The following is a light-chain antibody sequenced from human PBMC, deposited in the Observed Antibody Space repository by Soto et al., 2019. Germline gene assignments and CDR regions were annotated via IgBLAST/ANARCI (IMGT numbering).Light chain of an antibody. CDR2: DAS. Sequence: DIQMTLSPSTLSASVGDRVTSTCRASQSISSWLAWYQQKPGKAPKLLIYDASSLESGVPSRFSGSGSGTEFTLTISSLQPDDFATYYCQHYNSYSEAFGQGTKVDIK. CDR1: QSISSW. CDR3: QHYNSYSEA. V-gene: IGKV1-5*01. J-gene: IGKJ1*01.